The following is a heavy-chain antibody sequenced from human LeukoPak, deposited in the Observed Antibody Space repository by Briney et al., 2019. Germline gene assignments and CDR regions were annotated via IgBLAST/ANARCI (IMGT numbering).Heavy chain of an antibody. CDR1: GFTFSSYS. D-gene: IGHD3-3*01. V-gene: IGHV3-21*01. J-gene: IGHJ6*03. CDR2: ISSSGSYI. CDR3: ARDQVYAFWSGRFDYYYYYMDV. Sequence: PGGSLRLSCAASGFTFSSYSMNWVRQAPGKGLEWVSSISSSGSYIYYADSVKGRFTISRDNAKNSLYLQMNSLRAEDTAVYYCARDQVYAFWSGRFDYYYYYMDVWGKGTTVTVSS.